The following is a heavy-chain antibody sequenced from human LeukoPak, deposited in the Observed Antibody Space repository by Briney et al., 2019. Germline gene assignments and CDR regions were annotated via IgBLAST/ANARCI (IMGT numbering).Heavy chain of an antibody. V-gene: IGHV4-59*02. CDR2: IYYSGST. D-gene: IGHD5-12*01. CDR1: GGSVNNYD. CDR3: ARDRAEGGGCWFDP. J-gene: IGHJ5*02. Sequence: SETLSLTCTVSGGSVNNYDWSWIRQPPGKGLEYIGYIYYSGSTNYNPSLKSRVTISVDTSKNQFSLNLKSVTAADTAVYYCARDRAEGGGCWFDPWGQGTLVTVSS.